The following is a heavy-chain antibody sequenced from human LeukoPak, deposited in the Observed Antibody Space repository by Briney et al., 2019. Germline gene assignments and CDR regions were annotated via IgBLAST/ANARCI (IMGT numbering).Heavy chain of an antibody. CDR3: TSYIAAAGTGGAFDI. CDR2: IYYSGST. J-gene: IGHJ3*02. D-gene: IGHD6-13*01. Sequence: SETLSLTCTVSGGSISSSYYYWGWIRQPPGKGLEWIGSIYYSGSTYYNPSLKSRVTISVDTSKNQFSLKLSSATAADTAVYYCTSYIAAAGTGGAFDIWGQGTMVTVSS. V-gene: IGHV4-39*01. CDR1: GGSISSSYYY.